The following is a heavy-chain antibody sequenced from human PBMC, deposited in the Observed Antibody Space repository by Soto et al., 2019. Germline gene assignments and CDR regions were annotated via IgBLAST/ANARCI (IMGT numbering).Heavy chain of an antibody. CDR3: ARAPRRASYYYYYGMDV. CDR2: ISAYNGNT. D-gene: IGHD2-21*01. J-gene: IGHJ6*02. CDR1: GYTFTSYG. Sequence: QVQLVQSGAEVKKPGASVKVSCKASGYTFTSYGISWVRQAPGQGLEWMGWISAYNGNTNYAQKLQGRVTMTTDTSTSTACMELRSLRSDDTAVYYCARAPRRASYYYYYGMDVWGQGTTVTVSS. V-gene: IGHV1-18*01.